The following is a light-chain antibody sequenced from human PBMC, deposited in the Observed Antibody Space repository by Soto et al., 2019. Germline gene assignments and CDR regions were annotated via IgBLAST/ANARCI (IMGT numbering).Light chain of an antibody. CDR1: QSVSSSY. CDR2: GAS. CDR3: QQYWSPQVT. Sequence: EIVLTQSPGTLSLSPGERATLSCRASQSVSSSYLAWYQQKPGQAPRLLIYGASSRATGIPDRFSGSGSGTDFTLTISRLEPEDFAVYYCQQYWSPQVTFGQGKRLEIK. V-gene: IGKV3-20*01. J-gene: IGKJ5*01.